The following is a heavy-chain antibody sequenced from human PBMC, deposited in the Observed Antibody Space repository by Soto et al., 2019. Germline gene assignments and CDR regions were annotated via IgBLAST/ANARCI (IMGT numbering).Heavy chain of an antibody. CDR3: AKEGRGSTAVYSSGRVGYYFDY. CDR1: GFTFSSYA. D-gene: IGHD6-19*01. J-gene: IGHJ4*02. CDR2: ISGSGGST. V-gene: IGHV3-23*01. Sequence: EVQLLESGGGLVQPGGSLRLSCAASGFTFSSYAMSWVRQAPGKGLEWVSAISGSGGSTYYADSVKGRFTISRDNSKNTLYLQMNSLRAEDTAVYYCAKEGRGSTAVYSSGRVGYYFDYWGQGTLVTVSS.